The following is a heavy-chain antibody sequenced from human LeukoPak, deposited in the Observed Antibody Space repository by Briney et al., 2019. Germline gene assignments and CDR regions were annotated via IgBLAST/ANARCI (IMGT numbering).Heavy chain of an antibody. CDR1: GFTFNGYS. CDR2: ISTSSSYI. Sequence: PGGSLRLSCTASGFTFNGYSMNWVRQAPGKGLEWVSSISTSSSYIYYADSVKGRFTISRNNPKNSLYLQMNSLRAEDTAVYYCARNRDDPSYFDYWGQGTLVTVSS. CDR3: ARNRDDPSYFDY. D-gene: IGHD1-14*01. V-gene: IGHV3-21*01. J-gene: IGHJ4*02.